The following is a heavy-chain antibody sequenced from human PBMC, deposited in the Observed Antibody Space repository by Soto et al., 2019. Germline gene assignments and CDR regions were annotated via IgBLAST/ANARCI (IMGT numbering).Heavy chain of an antibody. CDR1: GGSIRSGDYY. CDR2: IYYSGST. Sequence: PSETLSLTCTVSGGSIRSGDYYWSWIRQPPGKGLEWIGYIYYSGSTNYNPSLKSRVTISVDTSKNQFSLKLSSVTAADTALYYCARTYGRNFDYWGQGTLVTVSS. D-gene: IGHD3-10*01. V-gene: IGHV4-61*08. CDR3: ARTYGRNFDY. J-gene: IGHJ4*02.